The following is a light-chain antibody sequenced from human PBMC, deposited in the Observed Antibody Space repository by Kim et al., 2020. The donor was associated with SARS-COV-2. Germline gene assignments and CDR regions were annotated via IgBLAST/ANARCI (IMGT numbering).Light chain of an antibody. V-gene: IGLV1-44*01. Sequence: ELTQPPSASVTPGQRVTISCSGSSSNIGSNTVNWYQQLPGTAPKLLIYSNNQRPSGVPDRFSGSKSGTSASLAISGLQSEDEADYYCAAWDYSLNGVVFGGGTQLTVL. CDR2: SNN. CDR3: AAWDYSLNGVV. CDR1: SSNIGSNT. J-gene: IGLJ2*01.